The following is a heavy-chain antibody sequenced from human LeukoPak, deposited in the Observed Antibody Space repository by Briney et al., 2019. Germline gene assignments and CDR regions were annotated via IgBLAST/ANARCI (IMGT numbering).Heavy chain of an antibody. Sequence: PGRSLRLSCAASGFTFSSYAMHWVRQAPGKGLEWVAVISYDGSNKYYADSVKGRFTVSRDISKNTVYLQMNSLRAGDTGVYYCAKEPGADTSNWYGRFDTWGQGTLVTVSS. J-gene: IGHJ5*02. CDR3: AKEPGADTSNWYGRFDT. CDR1: GFTFSSYA. V-gene: IGHV3-30*07. CDR2: ISYDGSNK. D-gene: IGHD6-13*01.